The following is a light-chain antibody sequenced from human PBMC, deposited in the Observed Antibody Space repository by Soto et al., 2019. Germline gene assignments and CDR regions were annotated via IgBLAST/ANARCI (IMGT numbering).Light chain of an antibody. CDR1: QSISNW. V-gene: IGKV1-5*03. J-gene: IGKJ2*01. CDR2: EAS. Sequence: DIQMAQSPSTRSASVGDRVTITCRASQSISNWLAWYQQKPGKAPELLIYEASSLESGVPSTFSGSGSGTEFTLTISSLQPDYFATYYCQQYKSYPYTFGQGTKLEIK. CDR3: QQYKSYPYT.